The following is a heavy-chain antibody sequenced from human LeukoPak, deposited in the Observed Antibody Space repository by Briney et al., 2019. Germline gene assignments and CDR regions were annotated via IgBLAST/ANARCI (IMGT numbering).Heavy chain of an antibody. V-gene: IGHV4-61*02. D-gene: IGHD5-24*01. Sequence: PSQTLSLTCSVSGDSITSGNYYWSWIRQPAGKGLEWIGRIYASGGTHYTPSLKSRVTISLDTSKNQFSLKLSSVTAADTAVYYCARGRRGMATYFDYWGQGTLVTVSS. J-gene: IGHJ4*02. CDR1: GDSITSGNYY. CDR3: ARGRRGMATYFDY. CDR2: IYASGGT.